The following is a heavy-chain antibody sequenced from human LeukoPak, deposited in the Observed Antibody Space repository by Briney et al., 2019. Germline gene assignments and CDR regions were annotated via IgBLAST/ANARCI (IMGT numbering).Heavy chain of an antibody. Sequence: SETLSLTCTVSGGSINNYYWNWIRQPPGKGLEWIGRIYTSGSTNYNPSLKSRVTMSVDTSKNQFSLKLSSVTAADTAVYYCARGGIAATADYWGQGTLVTVSS. V-gene: IGHV4-4*07. CDR2: IYTSGST. CDR3: ARGGIAATADY. J-gene: IGHJ4*02. CDR1: GGSINNYY. D-gene: IGHD6-13*01.